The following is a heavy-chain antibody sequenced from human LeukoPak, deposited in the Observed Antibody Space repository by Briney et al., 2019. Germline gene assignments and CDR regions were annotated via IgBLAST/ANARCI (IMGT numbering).Heavy chain of an antibody. Sequence: SETLSLTCTVSGGSVSSGSYSWSWIRQPPGKGLEWIGYIYHSGSTYYNPSLKSRVTISVDRSKNQFPLKLSSVTAADTAVYYCARGGGGDDILTGYYNHDAFDIWGQGTMVTVSS. D-gene: IGHD3-9*01. CDR3: ARGGGGDDILTGYYNHDAFDI. V-gene: IGHV4-30-2*01. J-gene: IGHJ3*02. CDR1: GGSVSSGSYS. CDR2: IYHSGST.